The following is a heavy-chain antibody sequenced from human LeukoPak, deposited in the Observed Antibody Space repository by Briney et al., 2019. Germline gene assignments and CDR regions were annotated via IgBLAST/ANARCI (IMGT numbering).Heavy chain of an antibody. CDR2: NSSSSSYI. V-gene: IGHV3-21*01. CDR3: ARGIASRIVVVPAAIDY. J-gene: IGHJ4*02. D-gene: IGHD2-2*01. Sequence: GGSLRLSCAASGFTFSSYSMNWVRQAPGKGLEWVSSNSSSSSYIYYADSVKGRFTISRDNAKNSLYLQMNSLRAEDTAVYYCARGIASRIVVVPAAIDYWGQGTLVTVSS. CDR1: GFTFSSYS.